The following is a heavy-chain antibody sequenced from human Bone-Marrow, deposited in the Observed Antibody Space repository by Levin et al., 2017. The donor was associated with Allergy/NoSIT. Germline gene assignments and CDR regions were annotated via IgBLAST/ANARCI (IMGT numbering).Heavy chain of an antibody. Sequence: PEASVKVSCKASGGTFSSYAISWVRQAPGQGLEWMGGIIPIFGTANYAQKFQGRVTITADKSTSTAYMELSSLRSEDTAVYYCARGGDCSSTSCYYYYYYYMDVWGKGTTVTVSS. J-gene: IGHJ6*03. CDR3: ARGGDCSSTSCYYYYYYYMDV. D-gene: IGHD2-2*01. CDR2: IIPIFGTA. V-gene: IGHV1-69*06. CDR1: GGTFSSYA.